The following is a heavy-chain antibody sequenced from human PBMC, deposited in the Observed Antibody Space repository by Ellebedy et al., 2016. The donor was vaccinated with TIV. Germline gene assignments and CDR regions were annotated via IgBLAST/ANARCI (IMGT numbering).Heavy chain of an antibody. CDR1: RFTFSNYA. Sequence: PGGSLRLSCAASRFTFSNYAMNCVPFPPGQRLECASAISGSGGTTYYADSVTGHFTISRDNSKNTLYLQMNSLRAEDSAVYYCAKLGHNHDSSGYYEMGDLNIWGQGTMVTVSS. CDR2: ISGSGGTT. V-gene: IGHV3-23*01. D-gene: IGHD3-22*01. CDR3: AKLGHNHDSSGYYEMGDLNI. J-gene: IGHJ3*02.